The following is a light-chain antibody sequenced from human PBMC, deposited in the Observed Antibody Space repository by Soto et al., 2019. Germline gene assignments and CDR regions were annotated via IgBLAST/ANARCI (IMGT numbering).Light chain of an antibody. J-gene: IGLJ2*01. Sequence: QSVLTQPASVSGSPGQSITISCTGTSSDVGGYDYVSWYQRHPGKAPRLMIYDVTNRPSGVSDRFSGSKSGNTASLTISGLQTEDEADYYCSSHTRSSAVVFGGGTKVTVL. CDR2: DVT. CDR1: SSDVGGYDY. CDR3: SSHTRSSAVV. V-gene: IGLV2-14*03.